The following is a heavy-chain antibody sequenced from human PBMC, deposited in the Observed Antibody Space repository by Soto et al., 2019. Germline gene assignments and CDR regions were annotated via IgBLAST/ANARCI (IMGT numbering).Heavy chain of an antibody. V-gene: IGHV3-7*01. Sequence: EMKMVQSGGGLVQPGGSLRLSCVGSGFSFDSYRMSWVRQAPGKGLEWVAHIKQDGSEKYYVASVEGRFTISRDNVKNSVFRQMSSLRAEDTAVYYCARAKGYILGSDWSSRYYGLDVWGQGTTVTVSS. CDR3: ARAKGYILGSDWSSRYYGLDV. CDR1: GFSFDSYR. CDR2: IKQDGSEK. D-gene: IGHD3-9*01. J-gene: IGHJ6*02.